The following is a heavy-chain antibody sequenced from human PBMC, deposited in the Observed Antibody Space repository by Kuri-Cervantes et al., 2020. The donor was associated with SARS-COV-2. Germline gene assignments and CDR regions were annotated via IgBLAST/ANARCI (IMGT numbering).Heavy chain of an antibody. CDR3: ARDPRYCSGGSCYFPGAFDI. CDR2: ISSSSSTI. J-gene: IGHJ3*02. V-gene: IGHV3-48*01. CDR1: GFTFASYA. D-gene: IGHD2-15*01. Sequence: GESLKISCEASGFTFASYAMSWVRQAPGKGLEWVSYISSSSSTIYYADSVKGRFTISRDNAKNSLYLQMNSLRAEDTAVYYCARDPRYCSGGSCYFPGAFDIWGQGTMVTVSS.